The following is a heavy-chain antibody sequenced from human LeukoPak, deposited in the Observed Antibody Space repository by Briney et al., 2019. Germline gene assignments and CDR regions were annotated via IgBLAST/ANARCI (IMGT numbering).Heavy chain of an antibody. Sequence: AGGSLRLSCAASGFSFSTYSMNWVRQAPGKGLEWISYISTSSSTIYYADSVKGRFTISRDNAKNSPYLQMNSLRAEDTAVYYCARNQAYAFDYWGQGTLVTVSS. D-gene: IGHD2-8*01. CDR3: ARNQAYAFDY. J-gene: IGHJ4*02. CDR2: ISTSSSTI. V-gene: IGHV3-48*01. CDR1: GFSFSTYS.